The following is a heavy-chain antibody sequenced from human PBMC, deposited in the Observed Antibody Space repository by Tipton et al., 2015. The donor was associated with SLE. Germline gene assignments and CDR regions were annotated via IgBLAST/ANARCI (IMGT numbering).Heavy chain of an antibody. CDR2: INHSGST. D-gene: IGHD6-19*01. Sequence: GLVKPSETLSLTCAVYGGSFSGYYWSWIRQPPGKGLEWIGEINHSGSTNYNPSLKSRVTISVDTSKNQFSLKLNSVTAADTAVYYCAREKPYPVAGTGGAFDIWGQGAMVTVSS. CDR3: AREKPYPVAGTGGAFDI. V-gene: IGHV4-34*01. J-gene: IGHJ3*02. CDR1: GGSFSGYY.